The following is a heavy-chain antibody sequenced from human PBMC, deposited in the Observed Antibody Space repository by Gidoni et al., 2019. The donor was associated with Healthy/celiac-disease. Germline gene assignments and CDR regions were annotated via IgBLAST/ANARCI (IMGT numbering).Heavy chain of an antibody. CDR2: ISGSGGST. D-gene: IGHD6-19*01. V-gene: IGHV3-23*04. CDR1: GFPLSSYA. Sequence: EVQLVESGGGLVQPVGSLRLSCAASGFPLSSYAMSWVRQAPGKGLAVVSAISGSGGSTYYADSVKGRFTISRDNSKNTLYLQMNSLRAEDTAVYYCAKGYSSGWYVLDYWGQGTLVTVSS. CDR3: AKGYSSGWYVLDY. J-gene: IGHJ4*02.